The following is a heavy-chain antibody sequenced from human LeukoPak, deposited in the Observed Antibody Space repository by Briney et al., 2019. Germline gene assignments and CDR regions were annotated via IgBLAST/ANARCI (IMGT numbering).Heavy chain of an antibody. V-gene: IGHV4-38-2*02. J-gene: IGHJ5*02. D-gene: IGHD3-16*01. CDR2: IYHSGST. CDR1: GYSISSGYY. Sequence: SETLPLTCTVSGYSISSGYYWGWIRQPPGKGLEWIGSIYHSGSTYYNPSLKSRVTISVDTSKNQFSLNLTSVTAADTAVYYCARFTPQGYGWGGYNRFDPWGQGTLVTVSS. CDR3: ARFTPQGYGWGGYNRFDP.